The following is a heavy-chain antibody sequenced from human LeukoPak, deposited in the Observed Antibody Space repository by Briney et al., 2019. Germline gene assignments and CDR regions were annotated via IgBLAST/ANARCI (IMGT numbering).Heavy chain of an antibody. D-gene: IGHD6-6*01. CDR2: TSGSGGGT. CDR3: AKDERYSSSPKGHFDY. Sequence: GGSLRLSCAASGFTFSSYAMSWVRQAPGKGLECVSATSGSGGGTYYADSVKGRFTISRDNSKNTLYLQMNSLRAEDTAVYYCAKDERYSSSPKGHFDYWGQGTLVTVSS. V-gene: IGHV3-23*01. CDR1: GFTFSSYA. J-gene: IGHJ4*02.